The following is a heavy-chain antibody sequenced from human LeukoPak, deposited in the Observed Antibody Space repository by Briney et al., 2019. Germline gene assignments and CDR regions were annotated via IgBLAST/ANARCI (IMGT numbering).Heavy chain of an antibody. Sequence: PPETLSLTCTVSGGSISSHYWSWVRQPPGKGLEWIGYIYDSGSTNYNPSLKSRVTISVDTSKNQFSLKLSSVTAADTAVYYCARLVAYCSSTSCSDYWGQGTLVTVSS. CDR2: IYDSGST. D-gene: IGHD2-2*01. V-gene: IGHV4-59*11. CDR1: GGSISSHY. J-gene: IGHJ4*02. CDR3: ARLVAYCSSTSCSDY.